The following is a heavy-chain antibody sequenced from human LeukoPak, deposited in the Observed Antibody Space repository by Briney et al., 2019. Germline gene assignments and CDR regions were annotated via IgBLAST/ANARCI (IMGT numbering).Heavy chain of an antibody. Sequence: SETLSLPCAVSGYSISSGYYWGWIRQPPGKGLEWIGSIYHSGSTYYNPSLKSRVTISVDTSKNQFSLKLSSVTAADTAVYYCARLGCSSTSCYIIYYYYYYMDVWGKGTTVTVSS. CDR1: GYSISSGYY. J-gene: IGHJ6*03. CDR3: ARLGCSSTSCYIIYYYYYYMDV. V-gene: IGHV4-38-2*01. CDR2: IYHSGST. D-gene: IGHD2-2*02.